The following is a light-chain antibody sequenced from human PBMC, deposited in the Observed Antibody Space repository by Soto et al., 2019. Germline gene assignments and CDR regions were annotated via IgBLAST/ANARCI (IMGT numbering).Light chain of an antibody. Sequence: DIQMTQSPSSLSASVGDRVTITCRASQSISSYLHWYQQKPGKPPKLLIYAASSLQSGVPSRFSGSGSGTDFTLTISSLQPEDFAPYYCQHSYSTPHTFGQGSKLEIK. CDR3: QHSYSTPHT. V-gene: IGKV1-39*01. J-gene: IGKJ2*01. CDR1: QSISSY. CDR2: AAS.